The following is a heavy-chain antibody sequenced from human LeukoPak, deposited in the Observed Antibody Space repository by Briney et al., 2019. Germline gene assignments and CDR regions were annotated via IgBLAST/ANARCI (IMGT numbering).Heavy chain of an antibody. V-gene: IGHV1-69*04. CDR2: IIPILGIA. CDR1: GGTFSSYA. D-gene: IGHD5-12*01. J-gene: IGHJ4*02. CDR3: ARSTGLGKVSDY. Sequence: SVTVSCKPSGGTFSSYAISWVRQAPGHGLEWMGRIIPILGIANYAQKFQGTVTITADKYTNPTYMELRSLRSEDAAVDYCARSTGLGKVSDYWGQGNLVTVSS.